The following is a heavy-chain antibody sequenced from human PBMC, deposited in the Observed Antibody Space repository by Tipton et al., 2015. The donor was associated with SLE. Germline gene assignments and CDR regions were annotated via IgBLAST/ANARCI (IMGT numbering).Heavy chain of an antibody. Sequence: TLSLTCTVSGGSISRYYWSWIRQPPGKGLEWIGYIYYSGGSNYNPSLKSRVTISIDTSKSQFSLKLNSVTAADTAVYYCARGTDYGDPDYFYGMDVWGLGTTGTVSS. CDR3: ARGTDYGDPDYFYGMDV. CDR2: IYYSGGS. D-gene: IGHD4-17*01. V-gene: IGHV4-59*01. CDR1: GGSISRYY. J-gene: IGHJ6*02.